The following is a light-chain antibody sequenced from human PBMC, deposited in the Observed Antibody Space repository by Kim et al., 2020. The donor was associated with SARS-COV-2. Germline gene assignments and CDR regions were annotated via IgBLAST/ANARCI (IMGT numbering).Light chain of an antibody. CDR3: QTWDSITVV. Sequence: SYELTQPPSVSVSPGQTASITCSGDKLGEKYACWYQQKPGQSPVLVIYQDTKPPSGIPERFSGSNSGNTATLTISGTQAMDEADYYCQTWDSITVVFGGG. CDR2: QDT. V-gene: IGLV3-1*01. CDR1: KLGEKY. J-gene: IGLJ2*01.